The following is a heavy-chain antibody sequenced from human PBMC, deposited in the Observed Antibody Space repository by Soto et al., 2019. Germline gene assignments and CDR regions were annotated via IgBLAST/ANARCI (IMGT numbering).Heavy chain of an antibody. V-gene: IGHV3-30*03. Sequence: GGSLSLSCAAFGFTSSTYSIYWVRQAPGKGLEWVAVISSDGNGKYYADSLKGRLTISRDNSKNTVYLQMNSLRTEDTGIYYCARAQAGDVWGQGTTVTVSS. CDR3: ARAQAGDV. D-gene: IGHD6-25*01. J-gene: IGHJ6*02. CDR2: ISSDGNGK. CDR1: GFTSSTYS.